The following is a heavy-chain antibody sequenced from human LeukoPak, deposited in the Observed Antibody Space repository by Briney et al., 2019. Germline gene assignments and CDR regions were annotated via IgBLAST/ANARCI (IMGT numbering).Heavy chain of an antibody. Sequence: PSETLSLTCAVSGGSISSSNWWSWVRQPPGKGLEWIGEIYHSGSTNYNPSLKSRVTISVDTSKNQFSLKLSSVTAADTAVYYCAREGYCSGGSCYSGNERVLDYWSQGTLVTVSS. J-gene: IGHJ4*02. CDR2: IYHSGST. CDR3: AREGYCSGGSCYSGNERVLDY. D-gene: IGHD2-15*01. V-gene: IGHV4-4*02. CDR1: GGSISSSNW.